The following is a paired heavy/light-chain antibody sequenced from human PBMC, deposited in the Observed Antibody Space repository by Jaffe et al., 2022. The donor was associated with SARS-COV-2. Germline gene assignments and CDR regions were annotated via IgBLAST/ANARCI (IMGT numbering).Heavy chain of an antibody. V-gene: IGHV4-39*01. CDR3: ARHHCSCTSCYASFYYCYSDMDV. Sequence: QLQLQESGPGLVNPSETLSLTCTVSGGSIGRNGYYWGWIRQPPGKGLEWVGTVYYSGSTYSNPSLKSRVSISVDTSKNQFSLKLSSVTAADTAVYYCARHHCSCTSCYASFYYCYSDMDVWGQGTTVTVSS. J-gene: IGHJ6*02. CDR2: VYYSGST. CDR1: GGSIGRNGYY. D-gene: IGHD2-2*01.
Light chain of an antibody. Sequence: QSVLTQPPSVSGAPGQRVTISCTGSSSNIGASYGVSWYQQLPGTAPKLLIYGNSDRPSGVPDRFSGSKSDTSASLAITGLQAEDEGDYYCQSYDNSLSGAMFGGGTKLTVL. J-gene: IGLJ3*02. V-gene: IGLV1-40*01. CDR2: GNS. CDR1: SSNIGASYG. CDR3: QSYDNSLSGAM.